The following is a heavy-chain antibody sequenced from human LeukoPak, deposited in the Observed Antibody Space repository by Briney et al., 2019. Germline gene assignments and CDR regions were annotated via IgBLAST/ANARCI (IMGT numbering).Heavy chain of an antibody. V-gene: IGHV1-69*05. D-gene: IGHD2-8*01. CDR1: GGTFSSYA. Sequence: SVKVSCKASGGTFSSYAISWVRQAPGQGLEWMGGIIPIFGTANYAQKFQGRVTITTDESMSTAYMELSSLRSEDTAEYYCAGAKWGGEWSIDYWGQGTLGTGSS. CDR3: AGAKWGGEWSIDY. J-gene: IGHJ4*02. CDR2: IIPIFGTA.